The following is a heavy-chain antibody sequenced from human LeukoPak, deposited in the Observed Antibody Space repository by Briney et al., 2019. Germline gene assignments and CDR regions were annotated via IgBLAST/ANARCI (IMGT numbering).Heavy chain of an antibody. CDR3: ALNYADNEVMAFDI. CDR2: ISYDGSNK. J-gene: IGHJ3*02. CDR1: GFTFSSYG. D-gene: IGHD1-7*01. V-gene: IGHV3-30*03. Sequence: GGSLRLSCAASGFTFSSYGMHWVRQAPGKGLEWVAVISYDGSNKYYADSVKGRFTISRDNSKNTLYLQMNSLRAEDTAVYYCALNYADNEVMAFDIWGQGTMVTVSS.